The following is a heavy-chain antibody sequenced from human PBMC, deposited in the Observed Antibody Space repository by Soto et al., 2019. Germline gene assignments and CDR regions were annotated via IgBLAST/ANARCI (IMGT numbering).Heavy chain of an antibody. V-gene: IGHV3-73*01. CDR3: TRLGYCSGGSCQVGAFDI. D-gene: IGHD2-15*01. CDR1: GFTFSGSA. CDR2: SRSKANSYAT. J-gene: IGHJ3*02. Sequence: GGSLSLSCAASGFTFSGSAMHWVRQASGKGLEWVGRSRSKANSYATAYAASVKGRFNISRDDSKNTAYLQMNSLKTENTAVYYCTRLGYCSGGSCQVGAFDIWGQGTMVTVSS.